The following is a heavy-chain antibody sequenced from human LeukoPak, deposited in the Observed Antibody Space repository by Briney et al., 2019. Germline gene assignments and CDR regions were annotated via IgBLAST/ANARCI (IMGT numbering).Heavy chain of an antibody. D-gene: IGHD1-1*01. CDR2: ISGSGGST. V-gene: IGHV3-23*01. Sequence: GSLRLSCAASGFTFSSYAMSWVRQAPGKGLEWVSAISGSGGSTYYADSVKGRFTISRDNSKNTLYLQMNSLRAEDTAVYYCAKLSIQLETIDYWGQGTLVTVSS. J-gene: IGHJ4*02. CDR3: AKLSIQLETIDY. CDR1: GFTFSSYA.